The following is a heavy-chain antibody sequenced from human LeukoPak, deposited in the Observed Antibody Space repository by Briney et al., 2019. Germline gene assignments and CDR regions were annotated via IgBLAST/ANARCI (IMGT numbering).Heavy chain of an antibody. CDR3: ARRVRGYSGYVRHYFDY. CDR1: GYTFTNYY. D-gene: IGHD5-12*01. V-gene: IGHV1-2*02. CDR2: INPNSGGT. Sequence: ASVKVSCKASGYTFTNYYMHWVRQAPGQGLEWMGWINPNSGGTNYAQKFQGRVTMTRDTSISTAYMELSRLRSDDTAVYYCARRVRGYSGYVRHYFDYWGQGTLVTVSS. J-gene: IGHJ4*02.